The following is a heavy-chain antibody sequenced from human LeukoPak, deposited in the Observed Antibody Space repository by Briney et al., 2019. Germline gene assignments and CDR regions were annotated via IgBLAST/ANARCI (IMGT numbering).Heavy chain of an antibody. J-gene: IGHJ3*02. Sequence: GASVKVSCKASGGTFSSYAISWVRQAPGQGLEWMGRIIPILGIANYAQKFQGRVTITADKSTSTAYMELSSLRSEDTAVYYCASPHDYGDRLHHDAFDIWGQGTMVTVSS. D-gene: IGHD4-17*01. CDR2: IIPILGIA. CDR3: ASPHDYGDRLHHDAFDI. V-gene: IGHV1-69*04. CDR1: GGTFSSYA.